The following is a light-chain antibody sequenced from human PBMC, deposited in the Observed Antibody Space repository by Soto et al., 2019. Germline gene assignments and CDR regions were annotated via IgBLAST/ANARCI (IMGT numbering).Light chain of an antibody. CDR1: QSISYW. J-gene: IGKJ1*01. CDR2: GAS. CDR3: QHYNSDPWT. V-gene: IGKV1-5*01. Sequence: DIRMTQSPSTLSASVGDRVTITCRASQSISYWLAWYQQIPGKAPKLLIYGASSLGSGVPSRFSGSGSGTEFTLTTSGLQPDDFATYYCQHYNSDPWTFGQGTKVEVK.